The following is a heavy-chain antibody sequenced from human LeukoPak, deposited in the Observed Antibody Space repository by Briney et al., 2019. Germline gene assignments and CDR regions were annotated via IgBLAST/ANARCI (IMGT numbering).Heavy chain of an antibody. CDR3: TTAMVVTAILYFQH. V-gene: IGHV3-15*01. Sequence: GGSLRLSCAASGFPVSINHMNWVRQAPGKGLEWVGRIKSKTEGGTIDYAAPVKGRFTISRDDSKNTLYLQMNSLKTEDTAVYYCTTAMVVTAILYFQHWGQGTLVTVSS. CDR2: IKSKTEGGTI. CDR1: GFPVSINH. D-gene: IGHD2-21*02. J-gene: IGHJ1*01.